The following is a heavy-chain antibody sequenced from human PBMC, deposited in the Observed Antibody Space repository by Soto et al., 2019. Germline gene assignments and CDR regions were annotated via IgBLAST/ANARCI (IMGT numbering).Heavy chain of an antibody. V-gene: IGHV5-51*01. D-gene: IGHD6-19*01. J-gene: IGHJ6*02. Sequence: GESLKISCKGSGYSFTSYWIGWVRQMPGKGLEWVGIIYPGDSDTRYSPSLQGQVTISADKSISTAYLQWSSLKASDTAMYYCARHNIGSGWYGGASTGPLKVYYYGMDVWGQGTTVTVSS. CDR2: IYPGDSDT. CDR1: GYSFTSYW. CDR3: ARHNIGSGWYGGASTGPLKVYYYGMDV.